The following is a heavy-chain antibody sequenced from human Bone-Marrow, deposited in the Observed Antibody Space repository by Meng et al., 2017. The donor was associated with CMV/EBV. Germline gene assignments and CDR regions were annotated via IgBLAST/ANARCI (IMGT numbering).Heavy chain of an antibody. Sequence: GESLKISCAASGFTFSSYSMNWVRQAPGKGLEWVSSISSSSSYIYYADSVKGRFTISRDNAKNSLYLQMNSLRAEDTAVYYCARETKRPATMLFGVADTWGQGTLVTVSS. J-gene: IGHJ5*02. CDR1: GFTFSSYS. V-gene: IGHV3-21*01. CDR3: ARETKRPATMLFGVADT. CDR2: ISSSSSYI. D-gene: IGHD3-3*01.